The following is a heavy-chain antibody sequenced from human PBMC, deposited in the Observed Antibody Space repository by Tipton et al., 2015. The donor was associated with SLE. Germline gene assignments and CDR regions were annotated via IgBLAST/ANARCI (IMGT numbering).Heavy chain of an antibody. CDR3: AKDRDNRPSYDSFGM. Sequence: SLRLSCVASGFSFSSHAMNWVRQAPGKGLEWASRINGGGDSTYYADSVKGRFNISRDNSKNTLYLQMNSLRAEDTAVYYCAKDRDNRPSYDSFGMWGQGTMVTVSS. CDR2: INGGGDST. D-gene: IGHD1-14*01. V-gene: IGHV3-23*01. J-gene: IGHJ3*02. CDR1: GFSFSSHA.